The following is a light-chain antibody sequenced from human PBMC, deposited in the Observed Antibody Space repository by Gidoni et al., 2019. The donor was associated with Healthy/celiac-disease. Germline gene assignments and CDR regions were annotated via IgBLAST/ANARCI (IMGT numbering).Light chain of an antibody. J-gene: IGLJ3*02. CDR3: AAWDDSLNGLWV. CDR2: SHN. V-gene: IGLV1-44*01. Sequence: QSVLTQPPSASGTPGQRVTISCSGSSSNIGSNTVNWYQQLPGTAPKLLIYSHNQRPAGVPDRFSGSKSGTSACLAISGLQSEDEADYYCAAWDDSLNGLWVFGGGTKLTVL. CDR1: SSNIGSNT.